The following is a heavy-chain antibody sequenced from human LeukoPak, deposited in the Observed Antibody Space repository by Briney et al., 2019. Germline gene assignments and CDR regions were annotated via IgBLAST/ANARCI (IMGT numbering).Heavy chain of an antibody. D-gene: IGHD2-15*01. CDR2: IYPGDSDT. CDR1: RYSFTSYW. CDR3: ARFVGACSGGSCYSDY. V-gene: IGHV5-51*01. J-gene: IGHJ4*02. Sequence: GESLQISCQGSRYSFTSYWIGWVRQMPGKGLEWMGIIYPGDSDTRYSPSFQGQVTISADKSISTAYLQWSSLKASDTAMYYCARFVGACSGGSCYSDYWGQGTLVTVSS.